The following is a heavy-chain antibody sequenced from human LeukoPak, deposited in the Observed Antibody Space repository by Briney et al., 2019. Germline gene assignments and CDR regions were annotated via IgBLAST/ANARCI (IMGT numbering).Heavy chain of an antibody. J-gene: IGHJ3*02. CDR2: IYYSGRT. Sequence: SETLSLTCTVSGGSISSSSYYWGWIRQPPGKGLEWIGSIYYSGRTYYNPSLKSRVTISVDTSKNQFSLKLSSVTAADTAVYYCARQVGWERPGNAFDIWGQGTMVTVSS. CDR3: ARQVGWERPGNAFDI. V-gene: IGHV4-39*01. D-gene: IGHD1-26*01. CDR1: GGSISSSSYY.